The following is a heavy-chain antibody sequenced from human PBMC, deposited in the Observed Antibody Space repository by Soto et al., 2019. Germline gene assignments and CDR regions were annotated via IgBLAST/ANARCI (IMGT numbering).Heavy chain of an antibody. CDR2: INPNSGGT. CDR1: GYTFTGYY. D-gene: IGHD6-6*01. J-gene: IGHJ6*03. Sequence: ASVKVSCKASGYTFTGYYMHWVRQAPGQGLEWMGWINPNSGGTNYAQKFQGWVTMTRDTSISTAYMELSRLRSDDTAVYYCARDRGPDKSIADGVTDYYMDVWGKGTTVTVCS. V-gene: IGHV1-2*04. CDR3: ARDRGPDKSIADGVTDYYMDV.